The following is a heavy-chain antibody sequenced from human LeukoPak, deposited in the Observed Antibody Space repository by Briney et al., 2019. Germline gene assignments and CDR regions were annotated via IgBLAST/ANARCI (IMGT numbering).Heavy chain of an antibody. Sequence: SETLSLTCTVSGGSISSYYWSWIRQPPGKGLEWIGYIYYSGSTNYNPSLKSRVTISVDTSKNQFSLKLSSVTAADTAVYYCAHTSRSDAFDIWGQGTMVTVSS. D-gene: IGHD2-2*02. J-gene: IGHJ3*02. CDR2: IYYSGST. V-gene: IGHV4-59*01. CDR3: AHTSRSDAFDI. CDR1: GGSISSYY.